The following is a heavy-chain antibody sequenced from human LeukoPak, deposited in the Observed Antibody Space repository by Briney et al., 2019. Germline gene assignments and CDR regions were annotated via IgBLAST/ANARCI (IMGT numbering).Heavy chain of an antibody. D-gene: IGHD2-15*01. V-gene: IGHV4-59*01. CDR1: GGSISSDF. CDR3: ASAPYCSGGSCYFDY. Sequence: PSETLSLTCTVSGGSISSDFWSWIRQSPGKGLEWIGYIYYSGSTNYNPSLKSRVTISVDTSKNQFSLKLSSVTAADTAVYYCASAPYCSGGSCYFDYWGQGTLVTVSS. CDR2: IYYSGST. J-gene: IGHJ4*02.